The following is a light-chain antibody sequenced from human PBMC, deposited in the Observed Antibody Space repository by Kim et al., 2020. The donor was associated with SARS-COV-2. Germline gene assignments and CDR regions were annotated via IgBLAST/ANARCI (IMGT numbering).Light chain of an antibody. CDR1: NIGIKS. J-gene: IGLJ2*01. CDR3: QVWDNSRVHLV. V-gene: IGLV3-21*04. Sequence: APGKTASSTCGGDNIGIKSVHWYQQRPGQAPLLVIHYDSDRPSGIPERFSGSNSGNTATLTITGVEAGDEADYYCQVWDNSRVHLVFGGGTQLTVL. CDR2: YDS.